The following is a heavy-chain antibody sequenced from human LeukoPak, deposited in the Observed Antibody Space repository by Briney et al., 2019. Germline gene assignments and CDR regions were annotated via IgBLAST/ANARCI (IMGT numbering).Heavy chain of an antibody. CDR3: AKDRGSSWLFDY. D-gene: IGHD6-13*01. Sequence: PGGSLRLSCAASGFTFSSYGMHWVRQALGKGLEWVAFIRYDGSNKYYADSVKGRFTISRDNSKNTLYLQMNSLRAEDTAVYYCAKDRGSSWLFDYWGQGTLVTVSS. V-gene: IGHV3-30*02. J-gene: IGHJ4*02. CDR2: IRYDGSNK. CDR1: GFTFSSYG.